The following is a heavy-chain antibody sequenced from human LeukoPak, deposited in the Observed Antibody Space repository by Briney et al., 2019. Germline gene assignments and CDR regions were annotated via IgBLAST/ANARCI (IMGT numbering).Heavy chain of an antibody. CDR1: GGTFISYA. CDR3: ARGLRYFDWLLSN. J-gene: IGHJ4*02. CDR2: IIPILGIA. Sequence: SVKVSCKASGGTFISYAISWVRQAPGQGLEWMGRIIPILGIANYAQKFQGRVTITADKSTSTAYMELSSLRSEDTAVYYCARGLRYFDWLLSNWGQGTLVTVSS. V-gene: IGHV1-69*04. D-gene: IGHD3-9*01.